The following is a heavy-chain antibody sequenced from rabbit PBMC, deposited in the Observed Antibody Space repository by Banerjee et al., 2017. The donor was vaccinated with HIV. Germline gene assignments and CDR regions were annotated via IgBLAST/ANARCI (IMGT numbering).Heavy chain of an antibody. CDR3: ARDLDGVIGWNFGW. V-gene: IGHV1S40*01. Sequence: QSLEESGGDLVKPGASLTLTCTASGFSFSSHLYMCWVRQAPGKGLELIACIYGATGSSAWYANWAKGRFTISKTSSTTVTLQMTSLTAADTATYFCARDLDGVIGWNFGWWGPGTLVTVS. D-gene: IGHD1-1*01. CDR2: IYGATGSSA. CDR1: GFSFSSHLY. J-gene: IGHJ4*01.